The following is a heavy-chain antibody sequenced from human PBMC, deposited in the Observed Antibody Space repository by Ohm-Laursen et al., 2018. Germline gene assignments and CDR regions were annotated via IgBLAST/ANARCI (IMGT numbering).Heavy chain of an antibody. J-gene: IGHJ4*01. Sequence: SLRLSCAASGFTFSSYAMTWVRQAPGKGLEWVSGISGGGGGTYYADSVKGRFTISRDNSKNTLYLQMNSLRAEDTAVYYCARKWELQIVDYWGQGTLVTVSS. CDR1: GFTFSSYA. V-gene: IGHV3-23*01. CDR2: ISGGGGGT. D-gene: IGHD1-26*01. CDR3: ARKWELQIVDY.